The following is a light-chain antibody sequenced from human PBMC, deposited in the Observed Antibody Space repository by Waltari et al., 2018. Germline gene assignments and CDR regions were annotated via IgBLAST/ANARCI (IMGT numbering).Light chain of an antibody. CDR1: SSDVGGYNF. Sequence: QSALTQPPSASGSPGQSVTISCTGTSSDVGGYNFVSWYQQHPGKAPKLMIYEVSKRLSGVPDRFSGSKSGNTASLTVAGLQAEDEADYYCSSYAGSNNWVFGGGTKLTVL. J-gene: IGLJ3*02. CDR3: SSYAGSNNWV. CDR2: EVS. V-gene: IGLV2-8*01.